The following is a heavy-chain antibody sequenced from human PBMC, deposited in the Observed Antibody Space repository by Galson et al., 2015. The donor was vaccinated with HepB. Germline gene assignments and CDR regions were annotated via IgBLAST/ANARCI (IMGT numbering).Heavy chain of an antibody. D-gene: IGHD2-15*01. CDR2: ISGSGGST. Sequence: SLRLSCAASGFTFSSYAMSWVRQAPGKGLEWVSAISGSGGSTYYADSVKGRFTISRDNSKNTLYLQMSSLRAEDTAVYYCAKGVRSYYSLFDYWGQGTLVTVSS. J-gene: IGHJ4*02. CDR1: GFTFSSYA. CDR3: AKGVRSYYSLFDY. V-gene: IGHV3-23*01.